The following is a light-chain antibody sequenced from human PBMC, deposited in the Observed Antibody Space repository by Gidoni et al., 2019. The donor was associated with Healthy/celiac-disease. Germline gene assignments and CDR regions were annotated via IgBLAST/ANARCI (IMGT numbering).Light chain of an antibody. Sequence: ELVLTQSPATLSLSPGERATLSCRASQSVSSYLAWYQQKPGQAPRLLIYDASNRATGIPARFSGSGSGTDFTLTISSLEPEDFAVYYCQQRSNWPRGGTFXGXTKVEIK. J-gene: IGKJ4*01. CDR3: QQRSNWPRGGT. CDR2: DAS. CDR1: QSVSSY. V-gene: IGKV3-11*01.